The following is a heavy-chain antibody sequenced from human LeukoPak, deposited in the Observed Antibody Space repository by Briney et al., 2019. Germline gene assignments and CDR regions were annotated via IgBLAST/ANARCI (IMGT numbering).Heavy chain of an antibody. J-gene: IGHJ4*02. CDR3: ASGPYVVVTGTPMVEFDY. CDR1: RYTFTSYY. CDR2: IIPILGIA. V-gene: IGHV1-69*02. D-gene: IGHD2-21*02. Sequence: SSVNVSCKACRYTFTSYYIHWVRQAPAQGLEWMGRIIPILGIANYAQKFQGRVTITADKSTSTAYMELSSLRSEDTAVYYCASGPYVVVTGTPMVEFDYWGQGTLVTVSS.